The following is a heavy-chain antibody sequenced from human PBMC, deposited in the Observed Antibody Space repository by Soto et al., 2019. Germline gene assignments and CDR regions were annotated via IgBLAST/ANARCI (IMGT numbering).Heavy chain of an antibody. CDR3: ARDTLDWLLPHYGMDV. Sequence: GGSLRLSCAASGFTFSSYAMHWVRQAPGKGLEWVAVISYDGSNKYYADSVKGRFTISRDNSKNTLYLQMNSLRAEDTAVYYCARDTLDWLLPHYGMDVWGQGTTVTVSS. J-gene: IGHJ6*02. D-gene: IGHD3-9*01. V-gene: IGHV3-30*04. CDR2: ISYDGSNK. CDR1: GFTFSSYA.